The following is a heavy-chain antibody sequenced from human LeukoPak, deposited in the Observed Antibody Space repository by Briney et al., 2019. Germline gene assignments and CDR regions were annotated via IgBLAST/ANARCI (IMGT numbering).Heavy chain of an antibody. J-gene: IGHJ4*02. V-gene: IGHV4-39*01. CDR2: FFYSRST. CDR3: VGGGYSGYDLGSFDY. Sequence: SETLSLTCTVSGASINSNNYYWGWIRQPPGKGLEWIGTFFYSRSTYYNPALKSRATTSVDTSKNQFSLKLSSVTAADTTVYYCVGGGYSGYDLGSFDYWGRGSLVTVSS. CDR1: GASINSNNYY. D-gene: IGHD5-12*01.